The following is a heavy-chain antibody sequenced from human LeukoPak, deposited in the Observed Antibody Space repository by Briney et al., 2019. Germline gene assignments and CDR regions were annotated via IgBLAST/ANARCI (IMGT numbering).Heavy chain of an antibody. Sequence: GGSLRLSCAASGFTFSSYSMNWVRQAPGKGPEWVSSISSSSSYIYYADSVKGRFTISRDNAKNSLYLQMNSLRAEDTAVYYCARDGPPIVVVPAALQYYYYYGMDVWGQGTTVTVSS. D-gene: IGHD2-2*02. CDR2: ISSSSSYI. J-gene: IGHJ6*02. V-gene: IGHV3-21*01. CDR1: GFTFSSYS. CDR3: ARDGPPIVVVPAALQYYYYYGMDV.